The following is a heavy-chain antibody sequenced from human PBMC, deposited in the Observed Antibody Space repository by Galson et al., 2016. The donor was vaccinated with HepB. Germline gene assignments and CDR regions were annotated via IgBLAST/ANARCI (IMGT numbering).Heavy chain of an antibody. Sequence: SLRLSCAASGFSFSRYTINWVRQAPGKGLEWVANIKPDGSEKYYVDSLKGRFTISRDNAKNSLYLQMNSLRAEDTAVYYCALYYYDSSGFVEYFQQWGQGTRVTVSS. CDR2: IKPDGSEK. D-gene: IGHD3-22*01. CDR3: ALYYYDSSGFVEYFQQ. CDR1: GFSFSRYT. J-gene: IGHJ1*01. V-gene: IGHV3-7*03.